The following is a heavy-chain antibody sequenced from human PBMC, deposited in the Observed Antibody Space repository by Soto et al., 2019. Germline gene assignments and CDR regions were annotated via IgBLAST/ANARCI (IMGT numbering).Heavy chain of an antibody. Sequence: SLKISCKGSGYSFTSYWIGWVRQMPGKGLEWMGIIYPGDSDTRYSPSFQGQVTISADKSISTAYLQWSSLKASDTAMYYCARTSAGGKYYYGMDVWGQGTTVTVSS. V-gene: IGHV5-51*01. CDR3: ARTSAGGKYYYGMDV. CDR2: IYPGDSDT. J-gene: IGHJ6*02. D-gene: IGHD6-13*01. CDR1: GYSFTSYW.